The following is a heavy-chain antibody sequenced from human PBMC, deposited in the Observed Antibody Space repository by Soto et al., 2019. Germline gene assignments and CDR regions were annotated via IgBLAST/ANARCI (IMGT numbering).Heavy chain of an antibody. J-gene: IGHJ5*02. CDR2: VNPDGSTT. V-gene: IGHV3-74*01. CDR3: AKVASGSSDGFDP. Sequence: EVQLVESGGGLVQPGGSLRLSCAASKFSFSGYWMHWVRQAPGKGLMWVSRVNPDGSTTTYADSVKGRFTISRDNAKNTVGLQMNSLRADDTAVYYCAKVASGSSDGFDPWGQGTLVTVSS. D-gene: IGHD1-26*01. CDR1: KFSFSGYW.